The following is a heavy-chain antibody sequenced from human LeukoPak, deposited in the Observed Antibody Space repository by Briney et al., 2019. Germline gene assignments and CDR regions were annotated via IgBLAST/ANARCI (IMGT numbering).Heavy chain of an antibody. CDR3: ARPLMYYYGSETYFWFDP. CDR2: IYSGGST. Sequence: PGGSLRLSCAASGFTVSSNYMSWVRQAPGKGLEWVSVIYSGGSTYYADSVKGRFTISRDNAKNSLSLQMNSLRAEDTAVYYCARPLMYYYGSETYFWFDPWGQGTLVTVSS. V-gene: IGHV3-66*04. D-gene: IGHD3-10*01. J-gene: IGHJ5*02. CDR1: GFTVSSNY.